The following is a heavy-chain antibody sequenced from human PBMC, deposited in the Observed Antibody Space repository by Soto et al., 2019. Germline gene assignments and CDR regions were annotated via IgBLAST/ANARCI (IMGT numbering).Heavy chain of an antibody. CDR1: GFTFSSYA. CDR2: ISGSGGST. CDR3: AKDGRRGWLTTRTLYYFDY. V-gene: IGHV3-23*01. D-gene: IGHD5-12*01. Sequence: GGSLRLSCAASGFTFSSYAMSWVRQAPGKGLEWVSAISGSGGSTYYADSVKGRFTISRDNSKNTLYLQMNSLRAEDTAVYYCAKDGRRGWLTTRTLYYFDYWGQGTLVTVSS. J-gene: IGHJ4*02.